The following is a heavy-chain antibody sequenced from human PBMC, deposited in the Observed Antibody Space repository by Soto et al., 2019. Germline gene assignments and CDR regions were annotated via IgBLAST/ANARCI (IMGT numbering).Heavy chain of an antibody. Sequence: ASVKVSCKASGYTFTSYGISWVRQAPGQGLEWMGWISAYNGNTNYAQKLQGRVTMTTDTSTSTAYMELRSLRSDDTAVSYCARVGGYSYARNCFDPWGQGTLVTVSS. J-gene: IGHJ5*02. CDR2: ISAYNGNT. D-gene: IGHD5-18*01. CDR1: GYTFTSYG. V-gene: IGHV1-18*01. CDR3: ARVGGYSYARNCFDP.